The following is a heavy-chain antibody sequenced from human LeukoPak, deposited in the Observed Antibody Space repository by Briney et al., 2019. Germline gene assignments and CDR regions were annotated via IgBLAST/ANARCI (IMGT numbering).Heavy chain of an antibody. Sequence: PSETLSLTCTVSGGSISTDGYYWSWIRQHPGKGLEWIAYIYYLGITYYNPSLQRRVTISVDTSKNQFSLKLSSVTAADTAVYYCAREVDYGDHDKYYFDSWGQGTLVTVSS. CDR2: IYYLGIT. CDR1: GGSISTDGYY. CDR3: AREVDYGDHDKYYFDS. J-gene: IGHJ4*02. D-gene: IGHD4-17*01. V-gene: IGHV4-31*03.